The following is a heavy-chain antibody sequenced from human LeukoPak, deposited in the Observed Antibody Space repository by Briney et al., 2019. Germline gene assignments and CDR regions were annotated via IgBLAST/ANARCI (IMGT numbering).Heavy chain of an antibody. J-gene: IGHJ6*03. CDR3: ARDTVGYSYGHGYYYYYMDV. Sequence: PGGSLRLSCAASGFTFSTYGMSWVRQAPGKGLEWVSAISSSGYSTYYADSVKGRFIISRDNSKNTLYLQMNSLRAEDTAVYYCARDTVGYSYGHGYYYYYMDVWGKGTTVTISS. D-gene: IGHD5-18*01. CDR2: ISSSGYST. V-gene: IGHV3-23*01. CDR1: GFTFSTYG.